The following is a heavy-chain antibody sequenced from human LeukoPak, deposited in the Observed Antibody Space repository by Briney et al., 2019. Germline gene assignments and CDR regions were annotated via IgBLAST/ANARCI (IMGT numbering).Heavy chain of an antibody. CDR1: ARTFSSYT. CDR3: ARVDPDIDGLGAFDI. V-gene: IGHV1-69*02. Sequence: VAPVSVSCKASARTFSSYTISWVRQAPGQGPEWMGRIIPILGIANYAHKFQGRVTITAYKSTSTAYIELSRIWSEDTAVYYCARVDPDIDGLGAFDISGQGRIVTASS. CDR2: IIPILGIA. J-gene: IGHJ3*02. D-gene: IGHD3/OR15-3a*01.